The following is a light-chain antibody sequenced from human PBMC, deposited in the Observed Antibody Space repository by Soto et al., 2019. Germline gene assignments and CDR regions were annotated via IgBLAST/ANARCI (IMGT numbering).Light chain of an antibody. Sequence: QSPLTQPASVSGSPGQSITISCTGTSSDVGGYNYVSWYQQHPGKAPKLMIYDVSNRPSGVSNRFSGSKSGNTASLTISGLQAEDEADYYCSSYTSSSTLAVFGTGTKLTVL. CDR2: DVS. J-gene: IGLJ1*01. CDR3: SSYTSSSTLAV. CDR1: SSDVGGYNY. V-gene: IGLV2-14*01.